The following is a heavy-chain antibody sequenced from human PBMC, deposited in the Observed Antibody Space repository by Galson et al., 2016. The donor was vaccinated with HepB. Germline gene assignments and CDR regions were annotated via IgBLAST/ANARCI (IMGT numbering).Heavy chain of an antibody. V-gene: IGHV2-5*02. Sequence: PALVKPTQTLTLTCSFSGFSLRTPGVGVGWIRQPPGEALEWLALIYWDDNKHYSTSLQSRLTITKDTSKNQVVLTMTNMDPVDTATYYCAHRGYSFWTDTPSWFDSWGQGTLVTVTS. CDR1: GFSLRTPGVG. CDR3: AHRGYSFWTDTPSWFDS. D-gene: IGHD3/OR15-3a*01. CDR2: IYWDDNK. J-gene: IGHJ5*01.